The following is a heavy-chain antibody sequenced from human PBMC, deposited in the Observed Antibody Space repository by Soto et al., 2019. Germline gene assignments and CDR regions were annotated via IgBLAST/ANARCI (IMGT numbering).Heavy chain of an antibody. CDR2: ISAYNGNT. D-gene: IGHD3-10*02. J-gene: IGHJ6*04. V-gene: IGHV1-18*01. Sequence: ASVKVSCKASGYTFTSYGISWVRQAPGQGLEWMGWISAYNGNTNYAQKLQGRVTMTTDTSTSTAYMELRSLRSDDTAVYYCARVEGEYNGNDYVRYYFPFSDFWGKGTTVPVSS. CDR3: ARVEGEYNGNDYVRYYFPFSDF. CDR1: GYTFTSYG.